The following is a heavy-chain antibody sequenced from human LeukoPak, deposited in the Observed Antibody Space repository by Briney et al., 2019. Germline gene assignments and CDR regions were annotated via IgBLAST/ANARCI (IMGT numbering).Heavy chain of an antibody. D-gene: IGHD3-22*01. CDR1: GFTFSSYG. J-gene: IGHJ3*02. Sequence: PGGSLRLSCAASGFTFSSYGMSWVRQAPGKGLEWVSAISGSGGSTYYADSVKGRFTISRDNSKNTLYLQMNSLRAEDTAVYYCAKDLGFDSSGYYQDAFDIWGQGTMVTVSS. V-gene: IGHV3-23*01. CDR3: AKDLGFDSSGYYQDAFDI. CDR2: ISGSGGST.